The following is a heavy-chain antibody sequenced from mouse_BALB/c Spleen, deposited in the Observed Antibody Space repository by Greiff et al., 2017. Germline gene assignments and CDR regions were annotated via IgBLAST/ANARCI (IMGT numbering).Heavy chain of an antibody. CDR1: GYTFTSYW. CDR3: TRKVPYYFDY. J-gene: IGHJ2*01. CDR2: IYPSDSYT. V-gene: IGHV1-69*02. Sequence: QVQLQQPGAELVRPGASVKLSCKASGYTFTSYWINWVKQRPGQGLEWIGNIYPSDSYTNYNQKFKDKATLTVDKSSSTAYMQLSSPTSEDSAVYYCTRKVPYYFDYWGQGTTLTVSS. D-gene: IGHD2-14*01.